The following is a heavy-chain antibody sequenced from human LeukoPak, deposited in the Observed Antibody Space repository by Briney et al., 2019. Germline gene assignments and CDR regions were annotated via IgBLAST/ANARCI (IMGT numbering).Heavy chain of an antibody. CDR3: AREFSFGVVTTNWFDP. D-gene: IGHD3-3*01. CDR1: GYTFTSYY. V-gene: IGHV1-46*01. J-gene: IGHJ5*02. Sequence: ASVKVSCKASGYTFTSYYMHWVRQAPGQGLEWMGIINPSGGSTSYAQKFQGRVTMTRDTSTSTVYMGLSSLRSEDTAVYYCAREFSFGVVTTNWFDPWGQGTLVTVSS. CDR2: INPSGGST.